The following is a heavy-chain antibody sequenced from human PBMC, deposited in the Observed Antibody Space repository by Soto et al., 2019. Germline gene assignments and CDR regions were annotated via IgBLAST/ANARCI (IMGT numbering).Heavy chain of an antibody. J-gene: IGHJ5*02. CDR3: AGQTFTIAAASYGRSNWFDP. CDR2: IYFTGNT. Sequence: SETLSLTCTASGGSITSSSHFWGWVRQPPGKGLEWIGTIYFTGNTYYTLSLKSRLTMSIDTSKNEFSLRLNSVTAADTAVYYCAGQTFTIAAASYGRSNWFDPWGPGTLVTVSS. D-gene: IGHD6-25*01. V-gene: IGHV4-39*01. CDR1: GGSITSSSHF.